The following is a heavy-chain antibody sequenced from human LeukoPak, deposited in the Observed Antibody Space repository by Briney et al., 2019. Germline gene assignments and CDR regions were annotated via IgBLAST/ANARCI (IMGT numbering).Heavy chain of an antibody. CDR1: GYSISSGYY. J-gene: IGHJ4*02. CDR3: TRPYYSDGSGSPDY. Sequence: SETLSLTCTVSGYSISSGYYWGWIRQPPVQGLEWIGSIYHSGSTYYNPSLKSRVTISVDTSKNQFSLKLSSVTAADTAVYYCTRPYYSDGSGSPDYWGQGTLVTVSS. V-gene: IGHV4-38-2*02. D-gene: IGHD3-22*01. CDR2: IYHSGST.